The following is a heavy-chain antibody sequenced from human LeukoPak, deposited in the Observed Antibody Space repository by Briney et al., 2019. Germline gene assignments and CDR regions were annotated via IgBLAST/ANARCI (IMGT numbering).Heavy chain of an antibody. CDR1: GGAFSSYA. Sequence: SVKVSCKASGGAFSSYAISWVRQAPGQGLEWMGRIIPIFGIANYAQKFQGRVTITADKSTSTAYMELSSLRSEDTAVYYCARHSYYYDSSGYYLVDWGQGTLVTVSS. D-gene: IGHD3-22*01. J-gene: IGHJ4*02. CDR3: ARHSYYYDSSGYYLVD. V-gene: IGHV1-69*04. CDR2: IIPIFGIA.